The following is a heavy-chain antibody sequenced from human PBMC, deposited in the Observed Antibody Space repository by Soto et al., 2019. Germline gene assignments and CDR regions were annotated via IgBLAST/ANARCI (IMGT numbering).Heavy chain of an antibody. Sequence: EVQLVESGGGLVQPGRSPRLSCAASGFTFDDYAMHWVRQAPGKGLEWVSGISWNSGSIGYADSVKGRFTISRDNAKNSLYLQMNSLRAEDTALYYCAKDMRAYYDSSGYYPFYWGQGTLVTVSS. V-gene: IGHV3-9*01. J-gene: IGHJ4*02. D-gene: IGHD3-22*01. CDR1: GFTFDDYA. CDR2: ISWNSGSI. CDR3: AKDMRAYYDSSGYYPFY.